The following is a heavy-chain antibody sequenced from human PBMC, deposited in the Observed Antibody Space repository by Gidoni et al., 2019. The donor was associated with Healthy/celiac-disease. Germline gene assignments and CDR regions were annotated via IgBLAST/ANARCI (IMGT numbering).Heavy chain of an antibody. V-gene: IGHV1-69*01. D-gene: IGHD1-26*01. CDR3: ASVGATTGVDY. J-gene: IGHJ4*02. CDR1: GGNFSCYS. CDR2: IIPIFGTA. Sequence: QVQLVQSGAEVTKPGSSVKVSCKASGGNFSCYSISWVRQAPGQGLEWMGWIIPIFGTANYAQKFQGRVTITADESTSTAYMELSSLRSDDTAVYYCASVGATTGVDYWGQGTLVTVSS.